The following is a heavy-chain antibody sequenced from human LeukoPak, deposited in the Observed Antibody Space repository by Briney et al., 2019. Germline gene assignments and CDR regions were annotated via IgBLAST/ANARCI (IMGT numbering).Heavy chain of an antibody. J-gene: IGHJ4*02. CDR3: AKPLLRGGLDY. CDR1: GFTFNRNN. D-gene: IGHD2-15*01. Sequence: GGSLRLSCAASGFTFNRNNMNWVRQAPGKGLEWVSYISSTSITMYYADSVKGRFTISRDNAKNSLYLQMNSLRADDTAVYYCAKPLLRGGLDYWGQGTLVTVSS. V-gene: IGHV3-48*01. CDR2: ISSTSITM.